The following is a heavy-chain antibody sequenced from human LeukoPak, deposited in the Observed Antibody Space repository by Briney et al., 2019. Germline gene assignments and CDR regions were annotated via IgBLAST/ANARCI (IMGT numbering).Heavy chain of an antibody. V-gene: IGHV3-11*04. CDR3: ARGSWWLDP. J-gene: IGHJ5*02. CDR1: GFTVSSNY. CDR2: IRGSGSTI. Sequence: PGGSLRLSCAASGFTVSSNYMSWVRQAPGMGLEWVSHIRGSGSTIYYADSVKGRFTISRDNAKNSVYLQMNSLRAEDTAVYYCARGSWWLDPWGQGTLVTVSS.